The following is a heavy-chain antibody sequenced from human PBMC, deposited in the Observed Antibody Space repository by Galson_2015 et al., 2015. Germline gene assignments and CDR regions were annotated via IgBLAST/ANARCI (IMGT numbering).Heavy chain of an antibody. Sequence: SLRLSCAASGFTFSSYAMNWVRQAPGKGLEWVAIIRGSGISTYYADSVKGRFTISRDNSENTLYLQMNSLRAEDTAVYFCAKGGGSTTSPYGAYWGQGTLITVSS. CDR2: IRGSGIST. CDR1: GFTFSSYA. D-gene: IGHD2-2*01. J-gene: IGHJ4*02. V-gene: IGHV3-23*01. CDR3: AKGGGSTTSPYGAY.